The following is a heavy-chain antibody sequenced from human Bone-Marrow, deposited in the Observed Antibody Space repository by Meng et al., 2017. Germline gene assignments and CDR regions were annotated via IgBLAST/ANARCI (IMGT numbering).Heavy chain of an antibody. V-gene: IGHV4-39*07. CDR2: IYYSGST. CDR3: ASNPHVTRILTGYYPYYFDY. D-gene: IGHD3-9*01. CDR1: GGSISSSSYY. J-gene: IGHJ4*02. Sequence: SETLSLTCTVSGGSISSSSYYWGWIRQPPGKGLEWIGSIYYSGSTYYNPSLKSRVTISVDTSKNQFSLTLSSVTAADTAVYYCASNPHVTRILTGYYPYYFDYWGQGTLVTVSS.